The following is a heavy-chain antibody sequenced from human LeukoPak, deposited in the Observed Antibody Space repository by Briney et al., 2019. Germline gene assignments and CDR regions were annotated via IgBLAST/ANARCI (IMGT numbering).Heavy chain of an antibody. J-gene: IGHJ4*02. CDR1: EFSFGNYA. V-gene: IGHV3-23*01. CDR2: ITSSGSGT. CDR3: AKKMGTGNFYFDY. D-gene: IGHD3-10*01. Sequence: GGSLRLSCAASEFSFGNYAMSWVRQAPGKGLQWVPAITSSGSGTYYADSVKGRFTISRDNSKNTLYLQMNSLRAEDTAVYYCAKKMGTGNFYFDYWGQGTLVTVSS.